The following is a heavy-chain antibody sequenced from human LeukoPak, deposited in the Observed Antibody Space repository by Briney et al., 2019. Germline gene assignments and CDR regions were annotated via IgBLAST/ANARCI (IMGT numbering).Heavy chain of an antibody. CDR2: IKHNGDEL. D-gene: IGHD3-16*01. CDR1: GFTFSSYW. CDR3: ARELRTFDS. V-gene: IGHV3-7*01. Sequence: AGGSLRLSCAASGFTFSSYWMTWVRQAPGKGLEWVANIKHNGDELNYVDSVEDRFTISRDNAKNSLYLHLTSLRAEDTAVYYCARELRTFDSWGQGTLVTVSS. J-gene: IGHJ4*02.